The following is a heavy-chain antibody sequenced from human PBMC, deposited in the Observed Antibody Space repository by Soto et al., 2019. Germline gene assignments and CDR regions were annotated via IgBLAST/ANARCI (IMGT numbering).Heavy chain of an antibody. Sequence: EVQLLESGGGLEQPGGSLRLSCAASGFTFRNYAMNWVRQAPGKGLEGVSGSSGSGDSTYYGGSVKGRFTNSRGKSHNALSLKMNSMSAEDTAVYYCAKGRIAARPYYFEYWGQGTLVTVSS. CDR1: GFTFRNYA. V-gene: IGHV3-23*01. CDR2: SSGSGDST. CDR3: AKGRIAARPYYFEY. D-gene: IGHD6-6*01. J-gene: IGHJ4*01.